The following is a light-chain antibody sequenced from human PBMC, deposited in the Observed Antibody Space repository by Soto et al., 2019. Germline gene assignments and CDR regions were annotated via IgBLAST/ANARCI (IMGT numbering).Light chain of an antibody. J-gene: IGKJ1*01. Sequence: DIQMTQSPSSLSASVGDRVTITCRASQSISSYLNWYQQKPGKAPKLLIYAASSLQSGVPSRFSGSGSETDFTLTISSLQPEDFGTYYCQQSYSTRWTFGQGTKVEIK. CDR2: AAS. CDR1: QSISSY. V-gene: IGKV1-39*01. CDR3: QQSYSTRWT.